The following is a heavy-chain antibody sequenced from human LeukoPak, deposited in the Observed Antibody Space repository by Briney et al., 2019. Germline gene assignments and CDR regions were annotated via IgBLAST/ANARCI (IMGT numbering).Heavy chain of an antibody. J-gene: IGHJ5*02. CDR3: ARGPGITIFGVARGDWFDP. V-gene: IGHV4-61*02. CDR2: IYTSGST. CDR1: GGSISSGSYH. D-gene: IGHD3-3*01. Sequence: SETLSLTCTVSGGSISSGSYHWSWIRQPAGKGLEWIGRIYTSGSTNYNPSLKSRVTISVDTSKNQFSLKLSSVTAADTAVYYCARGPGITIFGVARGDWFDPWGQGTLVTVSS.